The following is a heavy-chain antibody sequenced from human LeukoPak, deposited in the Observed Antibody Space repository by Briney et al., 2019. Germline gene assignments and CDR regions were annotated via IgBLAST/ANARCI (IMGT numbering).Heavy chain of an antibody. CDR3: AKQLGYCSDGSCYFPY. V-gene: IGHV3-23*01. CDR1: GFTFGDYA. J-gene: IGHJ4*02. Sequence: GGSLRLSCTASGFTFGDYAMSWVRQAPGKGLEWVSAISNNGGYTYYADSVQGRFTISRDNSKSTLCLQMNSLRAEDTAVYYCAKQLGYCSDGSCYFPYWGQGTLVTVSS. CDR2: ISNNGGYT. D-gene: IGHD2-15*01.